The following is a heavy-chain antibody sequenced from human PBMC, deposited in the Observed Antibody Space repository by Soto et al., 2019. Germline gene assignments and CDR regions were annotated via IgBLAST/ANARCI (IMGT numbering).Heavy chain of an antibody. Sequence: EVHLVESGGGLVQPGGSMRLSCAASGFTFTDFWMHWLRQPPGKGPVWFSMLSSEGNVTAYADSVKGRFTISRDNAKNALCLEVNGLTADDTAVYWCAREQRGAFDVCGQGTLVSVSS. CDR2: LSSEGNVT. CDR3: AREQRGAFDV. CDR1: GFTFTDFW. V-gene: IGHV3-74*01. J-gene: IGHJ3*01.